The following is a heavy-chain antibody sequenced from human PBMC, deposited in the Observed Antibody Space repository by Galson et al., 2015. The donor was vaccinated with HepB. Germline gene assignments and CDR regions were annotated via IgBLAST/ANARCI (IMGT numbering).Heavy chain of an antibody. J-gene: IGHJ6*03. CDR2: TWYDGSNK. CDR3: ARGATGTTTAAYYYYYMDV. V-gene: IGHV3-33*01. D-gene: IGHD1-7*01. Sequence: SLRLSCAASGFTFSSYGMHWVRQAPGKGLEWVAVTWYDGSNKYYGDSVKVRFTISRDNSKNTLYLQMNSLRAEDTAVYYCARGATGTTTAAYYYYYMDVWGKGTTVTVSS. CDR1: GFTFSSYG.